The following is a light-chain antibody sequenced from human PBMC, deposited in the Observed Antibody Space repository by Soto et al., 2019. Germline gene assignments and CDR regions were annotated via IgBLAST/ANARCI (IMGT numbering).Light chain of an antibody. V-gene: IGKV3-20*01. J-gene: IGKJ4*01. CDR2: GAS. CDR3: QQYGSSPLT. Sequence: EIVLTQSPATLSAFPGDRVTLSCRASQAVNTRLAWYQQKPGQAPRLLIYGASSRATGIPDRFSGSGSGTDFTLTISRLEPEDFAVYYCQQYGSSPLTFGGGTKVDIK. CDR1: QAVNTR.